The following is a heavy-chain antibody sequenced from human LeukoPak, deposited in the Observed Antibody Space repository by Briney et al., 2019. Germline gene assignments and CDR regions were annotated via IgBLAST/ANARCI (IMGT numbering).Heavy chain of an antibody. J-gene: IGHJ6*02. Sequence: GGSLRLSCAASGFTFSSYAMSWVRQAPGKGLEWVSAISGSGGSTYYADSVKGRFTISRDNSKNTLYLQMNSLRAEDTAVYYCAGEPDYGSGYGMDVWGQGTTVTVSS. V-gene: IGHV3-23*01. CDR3: AGEPDYGSGYGMDV. CDR1: GFTFSSYA. D-gene: IGHD3-10*01. CDR2: ISGSGGST.